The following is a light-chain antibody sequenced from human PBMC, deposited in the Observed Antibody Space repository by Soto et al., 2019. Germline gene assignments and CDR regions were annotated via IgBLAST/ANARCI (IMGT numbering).Light chain of an antibody. CDR1: QSVSSSH. CDR2: GAS. V-gene: IGKV3-20*01. Sequence: EIVLTQSPGTLSLSPGERATLSCRASQSVSSSHLAWYQQKRGQAPRLLIYGASSRATGIPDRFSGSGSGTDFTLTISSLQAEDVAVYYCQQHHSTPLTFGQGTRLEIK. J-gene: IGKJ5*01. CDR3: QQHHSTPLT.